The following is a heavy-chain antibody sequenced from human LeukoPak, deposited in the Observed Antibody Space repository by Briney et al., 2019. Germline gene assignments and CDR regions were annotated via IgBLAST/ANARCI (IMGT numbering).Heavy chain of an antibody. CDR1: GYTFTGNY. D-gene: IGHD5-12*01. Sequence: GASVKVSCKASGYTFTGNYMHWVRQAPGQGLEWLAIINPGVTGTTSAPKFQGRVTMTWDMSTTTVYMEIRSLNSEDTAVYFCARGRKGDIATSDRAAYYFDFWGRGTLVTVSS. CDR2: INPGVTGT. V-gene: IGHV1-46*01. J-gene: IGHJ4*02. CDR3: ARGRKGDIATSDRAAYYFDF.